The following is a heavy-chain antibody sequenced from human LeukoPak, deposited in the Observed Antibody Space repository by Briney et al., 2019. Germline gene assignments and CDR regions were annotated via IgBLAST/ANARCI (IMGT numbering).Heavy chain of an antibody. Sequence: SETLSLTCAVYGGSFSGYYWSWIRQPPGKGLEWIGEINHSGGTNYNPSLKSRVTISVDTSKNQFSLKLSSVTAADTAVYYCAIGSYYDFWSGYYFLDPWGQGTLVTVSS. D-gene: IGHD3-3*01. CDR1: GGSFSGYY. V-gene: IGHV4-34*01. CDR2: INHSGGT. CDR3: AIGSYYDFWSGYYFLDP. J-gene: IGHJ5*02.